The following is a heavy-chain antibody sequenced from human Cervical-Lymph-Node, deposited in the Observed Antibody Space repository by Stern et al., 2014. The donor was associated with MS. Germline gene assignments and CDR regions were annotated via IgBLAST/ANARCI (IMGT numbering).Heavy chain of an antibody. CDR3: ARVSYDFWSGYYVFDY. D-gene: IGHD3-3*01. Sequence: QVQLQESGPGLVKPSQTLSLTCTVSGGSISSGGYYWSWIRQHPGKGLEWIGYIYYSGSTYYNPSLKSRVTISVDTSKIQFSLKLSSVTAADTAVYYCARVSYDFWSGYYVFDYWGQGTLVTVSS. CDR1: GGSISSGGYY. J-gene: IGHJ4*02. V-gene: IGHV4-31*03. CDR2: IYYSGST.